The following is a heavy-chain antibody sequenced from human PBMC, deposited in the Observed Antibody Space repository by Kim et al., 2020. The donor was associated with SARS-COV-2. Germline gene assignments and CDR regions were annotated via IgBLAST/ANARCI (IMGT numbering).Heavy chain of an antibody. V-gene: IGHV4-34*01. D-gene: IGHD3-3*01. J-gene: IGHJ1*01. CDR2: INHSGST. CDR1: GGSFSGYY. Sequence: SETLSLTCAVYGGSFSGYYWSWIRQPPGKGLEWIGEINHSGSTNYNPSLKSRVTISVDTSKNQFSLKLSSVTAADTAVYYCARGGPAVFTIFGVVREYFQHWGQGTLVTVSS. CDR3: ARGGPAVFTIFGVVREYFQH.